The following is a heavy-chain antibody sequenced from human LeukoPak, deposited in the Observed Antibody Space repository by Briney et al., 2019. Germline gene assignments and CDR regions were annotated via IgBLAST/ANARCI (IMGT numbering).Heavy chain of an antibody. D-gene: IGHD3-22*01. V-gene: IGHV3-23*01. J-gene: IGHJ4*02. CDR1: GFTFSSYG. CDR3: AKDRGAYDSSGYYYLLALFFDY. CDR2: ISGSGGST. Sequence: GGSLRLSCAASGFTFSSYGMNWVRQAPGKGLEWVSAISGSGGSTYYADSVKGRFTISRDNSKNTLYLQMNSLRAEDTAVYYCAKDRGAYDSSGYYYLLALFFDYWGQGTLVTVSS.